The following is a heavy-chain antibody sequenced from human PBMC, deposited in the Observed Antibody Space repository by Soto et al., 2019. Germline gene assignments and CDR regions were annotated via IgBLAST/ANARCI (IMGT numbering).Heavy chain of an antibody. D-gene: IGHD1-1*01. Sequence: GASVKVSCKASGYTFTGYYMHWVRQAPGQGLEWMGWINPNSGGTNYAQKFQGWVTMTRDTSISTAYMELGRLRSDDTAVYYCARGQLYYYYGMDVWGQGTTVTVSS. CDR1: GYTFTGYY. CDR3: ARGQLYYYYGMDV. V-gene: IGHV1-2*04. CDR2: INPNSGGT. J-gene: IGHJ6*02.